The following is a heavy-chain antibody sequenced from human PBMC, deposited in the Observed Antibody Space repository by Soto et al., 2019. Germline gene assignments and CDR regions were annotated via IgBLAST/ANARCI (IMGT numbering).Heavy chain of an antibody. D-gene: IGHD3-10*01. CDR3: AKSIVRGGLYKWFDS. CDR2: ISSDGTNK. Sequence: QVQLVESGGGVVQPGRSLRLSCAASGFTFSIYGMHWVRQSPDKGLEWVAVISSDGTNKYYADSVKGRFTISRDNSNNTLYLEMNSLRAEDTAVYYCAKSIVRGGLYKWFDSWGQGNLVIVSS. V-gene: IGHV3-30*18. CDR1: GFTFSIYG. J-gene: IGHJ5*01.